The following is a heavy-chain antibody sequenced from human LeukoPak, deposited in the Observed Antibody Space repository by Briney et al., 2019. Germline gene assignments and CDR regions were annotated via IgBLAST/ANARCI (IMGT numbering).Heavy chain of an antibody. CDR3: ARDWPGRSVLQDAFDP. Sequence: ASVKVSCKASGYTFTSYGISWVRQAPGQGLEWMGWISAYNGNTNYAQKLQGRVTMTTDTSTSTAYMELRSLRSDDTAVYYCARDWPGRSVLQDAFDPWGQGTLVTVSS. J-gene: IGHJ5*02. V-gene: IGHV1-18*01. CDR1: GYTFTSYG. CDR2: ISAYNGNT. D-gene: IGHD3-10*01.